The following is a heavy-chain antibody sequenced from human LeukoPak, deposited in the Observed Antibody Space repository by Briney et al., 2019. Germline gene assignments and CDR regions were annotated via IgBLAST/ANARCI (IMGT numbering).Heavy chain of an antibody. V-gene: IGHV4-31*11. CDR3: ARVVVGAFDI. Sequence: SQTLSLTCAVSGGSISSGGYYWSWIRQHPGKGLEWIGYIYYSGSTYYNPSLKSRVTISVDTSKNQFSLKLSSVTAADTAVYYCARVVVGAFDIWGQGTMVTVSS. D-gene: IGHD3-22*01. CDR2: IYYSGST. CDR1: GGSISSGGYY. J-gene: IGHJ3*02.